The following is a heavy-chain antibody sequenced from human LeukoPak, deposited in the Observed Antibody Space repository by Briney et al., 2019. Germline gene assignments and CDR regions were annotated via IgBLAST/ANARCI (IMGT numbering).Heavy chain of an antibody. V-gene: IGHV4-34*01. D-gene: IGHD3-10*01. Sequence: PSETLSLTCAVYGGSFSDYYWSWIRQPPGKGLEWLGEINHSGSTNYNPSLKSRVTISVDTSKNQFSLRVNSVTAADTAVYYCARIRTSSYGSGTYYVKSYFYGMDVWGQGTTVTVSS. CDR2: INHSGST. CDR3: ARIRTSSYGSGTYYVKSYFYGMDV. J-gene: IGHJ6*02. CDR1: GGSFSDYY.